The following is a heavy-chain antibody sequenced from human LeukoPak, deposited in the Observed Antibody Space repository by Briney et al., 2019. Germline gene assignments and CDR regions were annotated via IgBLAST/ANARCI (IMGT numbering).Heavy chain of an antibody. Sequence: SETLSLTCTVSGGSISSYYWSWIRQPPGKGLEWIGYIYYRGSTNYNPSLKSRVTISVATSKNQFSLQLTSVTAADTAVYSCARWVRGPNYFFDYWGQGTLVTVSS. CDR2: IYYRGST. CDR1: GGSISSYY. D-gene: IGHD3-10*01. V-gene: IGHV4-59*08. J-gene: IGHJ4*02. CDR3: ARWVRGPNYFFDY.